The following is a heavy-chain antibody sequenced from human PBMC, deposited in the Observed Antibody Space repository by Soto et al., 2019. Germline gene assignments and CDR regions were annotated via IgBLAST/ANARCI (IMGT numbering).Heavy chain of an antibody. D-gene: IGHD2-8*01. CDR1: GGSVSNSNYY. CDR2: VYYRGRS. Sequence: SETLSLTCTVSGGSVSNSNYYWGWIRRSPGKGLEWIGSVYYRGRSYSKSSVKSRVTISVDTSKNQFSLNLNSVTASDTAVYYCVSQRTSVLTQAYFDYWGPGALVTVSS. V-gene: IGHV4-39*01. CDR3: VSQRTSVLTQAYFDY. J-gene: IGHJ4*02.